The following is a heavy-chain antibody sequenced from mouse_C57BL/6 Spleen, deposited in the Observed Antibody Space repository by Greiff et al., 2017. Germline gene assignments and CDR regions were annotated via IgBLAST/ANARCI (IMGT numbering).Heavy chain of an antibody. CDR1: GFNIKNTY. J-gene: IGHJ2*01. CDR3: ARSVNWDGGYFDY. D-gene: IGHD4-1*02. Sequence: EVKLQESVAELVRPGASVKLSCTASGFNIKNTYMHWVKQRPEQGLEWIGRIDPANGNTKYAPKFQGKATITADTSSNTAYLQLSSLTSEDTAIYYCARSVNWDGGYFDYWGQGTTLTVSS. V-gene: IGHV14-3*01. CDR2: IDPANGNT.